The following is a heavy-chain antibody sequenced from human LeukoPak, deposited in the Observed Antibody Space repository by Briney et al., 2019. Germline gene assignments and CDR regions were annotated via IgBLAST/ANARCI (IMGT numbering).Heavy chain of an antibody. D-gene: IGHD6-19*01. CDR3: ARDSPGYSSGWYDP. CDR1: GGSFSGYY. J-gene: IGHJ5*02. CDR2: VDHSGNT. Sequence: PSETLSLTCAVYGGSFSGYYWRWIRQPPGRGLEWIGEVDHSGNTNYNPSVKTRVTISLDTSKTQFSLSLTSVTAADTPVYYCARDSPGYSSGWYDPFGQGTLVTVTS. V-gene: IGHV4-34*01.